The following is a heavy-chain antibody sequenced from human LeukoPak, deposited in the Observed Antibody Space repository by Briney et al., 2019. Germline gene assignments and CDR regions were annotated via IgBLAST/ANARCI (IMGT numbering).Heavy chain of an antibody. CDR1: GYTFTSYY. J-gene: IGHJ4*02. V-gene: IGHV1-8*02. Sequence: ASVKVSCKASGYTFTSYYMHWVRQAPGQGLEWVGWMNPNSGNTGYAQTFQGKLTMTRNTSIKTAYMELSSLRSENTAVYYCARRFYDNLTGHTWYDYWGQGTLVTVSP. CDR3: ARRFYDNLTGHTWYDY. D-gene: IGHD3-9*01. CDR2: MNPNSGNT.